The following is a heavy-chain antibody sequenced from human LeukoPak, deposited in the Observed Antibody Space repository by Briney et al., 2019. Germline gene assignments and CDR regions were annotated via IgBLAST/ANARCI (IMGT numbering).Heavy chain of an antibody. CDR2: IYPSGGST. CDR3: ARVSDQNRKYSSSWYRWFDP. J-gene: IGHJ5*02. V-gene: IGHV1-46*01. D-gene: IGHD6-13*01. Sequence: WASVTVSCKASGYTFTNYYIHWVRQAPGQGLEWMGIIYPSGGSTNYAQKFQGRVTISVDTSKNQFSLKLSSVTAADTAVYYCARVSDQNRKYSSSWYRWFDPWGQGTLVTVSS. CDR1: GYTFTNYY.